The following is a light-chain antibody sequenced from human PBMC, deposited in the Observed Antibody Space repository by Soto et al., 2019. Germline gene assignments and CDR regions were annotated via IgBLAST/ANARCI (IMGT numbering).Light chain of an antibody. CDR1: SSDVGAYRY. J-gene: IGLJ2*01. V-gene: IGLV2-14*01. Sequence: QSVLTQPASASGSPGQSIAISCTGTSSDVGAYRYVSWYQQHPGKAPKLLLFDVNHRPSGVSNRFSGSKSDNTASLTISGLQAEDEADYYCSSYTSSGSVIFGGGTKLTVL. CDR2: DVN. CDR3: SSYTSSGSVI.